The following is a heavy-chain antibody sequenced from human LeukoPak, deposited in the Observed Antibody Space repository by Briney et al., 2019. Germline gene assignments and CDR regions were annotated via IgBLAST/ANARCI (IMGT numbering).Heavy chain of an antibody. CDR1: GASISSSSYY. D-gene: IGHD5-24*01. CDR3: ARGPRWLQDYFNY. V-gene: IGHV4-39*07. Sequence: PSETLSLTCTVSGASISSSSYYWGWIRQPPGKGLEWVGSIYYSGSTYYNPSLKSRVTISVDTSENQFSLKLSSVTAADTAVYYCARGPRWLQDYFNYWGQGTLVTVSS. J-gene: IGHJ4*02. CDR2: IYYSGST.